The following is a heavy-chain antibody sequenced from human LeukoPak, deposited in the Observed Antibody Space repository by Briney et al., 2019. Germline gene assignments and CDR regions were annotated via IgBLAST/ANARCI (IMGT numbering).Heavy chain of an antibody. V-gene: IGHV3-74*01. J-gene: IGHJ4*02. Sequence: GGSLRLSCAASGFTFSSYWMHWVRHAPGKGLGWVSRINSDGSSTIYADSVKGRFTISRDNAKNTLYLQMNSLRAEDTAVYYCARDLSSDYYDSSGYLNYGGQGTLATVSS. D-gene: IGHD3-22*01. CDR1: GFTFSSYW. CDR3: ARDLSSDYYDSSGYLNY. CDR2: INSDGSST.